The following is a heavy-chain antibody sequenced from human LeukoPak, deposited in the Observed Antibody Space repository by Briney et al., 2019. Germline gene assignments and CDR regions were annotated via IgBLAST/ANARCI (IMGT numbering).Heavy chain of an antibody. CDR1: GGSISSYY. CDR2: IYYSGST. J-gene: IGHJ6*02. D-gene: IGHD3-3*01. CDR3: AREPSYYDFWSGPYYYGMDL. V-gene: IGHV4-59*01. Sequence: SETLSLTCTVSGGSISSYYWSWIRQPPGKGLEWIGYIYYSGSTNYNPSLKSRVTISVDTSKNQFSLKLSSVTAADTAVYYCAREPSYYDFWSGPYYYGMDLWGQGTTVTISS.